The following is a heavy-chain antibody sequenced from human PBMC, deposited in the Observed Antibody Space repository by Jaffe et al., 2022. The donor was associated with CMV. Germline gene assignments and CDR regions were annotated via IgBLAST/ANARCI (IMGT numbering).Heavy chain of an antibody. J-gene: IGHJ4*02. CDR2: INHSGST. Sequence: QVQLQQWGAGLLKPSETLSLTCAVYGGSFSGYYWSWIRQPPGKGLEWIGEINHSGSTNYNPSLKSRVTISVDTSKNQFSLKLSSVTAADTAVYYCARRRGYYGSGRIDYWGQGTLVTVSS. CDR3: ARRRGYYGSGRIDY. CDR1: GGSFSGYY. D-gene: IGHD3-10*01. V-gene: IGHV4-34*01.